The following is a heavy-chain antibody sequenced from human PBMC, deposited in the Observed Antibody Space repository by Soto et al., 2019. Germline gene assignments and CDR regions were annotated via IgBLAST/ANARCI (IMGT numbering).Heavy chain of an antibody. J-gene: IGHJ4*02. CDR1: RGSISNYY. Sequence: PSETLSLTCTVSRGSISNYYWSWIRQPPGKGLEWIGEIYHSGTTNYNPSLKSRVTISLDTSKNQFSMKLTSVTAADTAVYYCARDKITGLFDYWGQGTLVTVSS. V-gene: IGHV4-59*12. CDR3: ARDKITGLFDY. D-gene: IGHD2-8*02. CDR2: IYHSGTT.